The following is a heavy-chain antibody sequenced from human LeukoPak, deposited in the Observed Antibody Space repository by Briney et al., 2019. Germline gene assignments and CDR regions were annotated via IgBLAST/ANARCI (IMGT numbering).Heavy chain of an antibody. Sequence: GGSLRLSCTASGFTFDDYAIHWVRQAPGKGLEWVSLISGDGGSTYYADSMKGRFTISRDNSKNSLYLQMNSLRTEDTALYYCARDSQEFFQHWGQGTLVTVSS. CDR1: GFTFDDYA. CDR3: ARDSQEFFQH. J-gene: IGHJ1*01. CDR2: ISGDGGST. V-gene: IGHV3-43*02.